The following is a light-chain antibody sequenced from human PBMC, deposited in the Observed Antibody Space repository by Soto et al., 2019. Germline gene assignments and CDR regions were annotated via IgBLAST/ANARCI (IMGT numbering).Light chain of an antibody. V-gene: IGLV3-21*02. CDR3: QVWDTRSDSYV. CDR1: NIGRKS. CDR2: DDT. J-gene: IGLJ1*01. Sequence: SYELTQPPSVSVAPGQTARITCGGNNIGRKSVHWYQQRPGQAPVLVVYDDTDRPSGIPERFSGSKSGNTATLTIGRVEAGDEADYDCQVWDTRSDSYVFGTGTKVTVL.